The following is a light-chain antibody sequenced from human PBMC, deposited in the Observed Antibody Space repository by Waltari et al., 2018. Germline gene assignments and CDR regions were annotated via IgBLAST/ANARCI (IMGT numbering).Light chain of an antibody. CDR3: QQYYEPPLT. J-gene: IGKJ4*01. V-gene: IGKV4-1*01. CDR1: QSVLYSSNNKNY. Sequence: DIVMTQSPDSLAVSLGERATINCKSSQSVLYSSNNKNYLAWYQQKPGQPPKLLIYWASNREAGVPGRFSGSGSGTDFTLTISSLQAEDVAVYYCQQYYEPPLTFGGGTKVEIK. CDR2: WAS.